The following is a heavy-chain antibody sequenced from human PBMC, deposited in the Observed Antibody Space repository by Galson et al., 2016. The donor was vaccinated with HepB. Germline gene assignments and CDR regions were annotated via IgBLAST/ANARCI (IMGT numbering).Heavy chain of an antibody. CDR1: GFAFSSYS. CDR3: ARDLLGSYYGVGFGP. CDR2: ISGSSSTI. D-gene: IGHD1-26*01. J-gene: IGHJ5*02. Sequence: SLRLSCAASGFAFSSYSMNWVRQAPGKGLEWVSYISGSSSTIYYADSVKGRFTISRDNATNSLYLQMNSLRDEDTAVYYCARDLLGSYYGVGFGPWGQGTLVTVSS. V-gene: IGHV3-48*02.